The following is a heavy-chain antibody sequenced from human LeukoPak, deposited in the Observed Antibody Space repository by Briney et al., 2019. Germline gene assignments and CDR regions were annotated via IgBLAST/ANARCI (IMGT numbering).Heavy chain of an antibody. Sequence: PSETLSLTCAVYGGSFSGYYWSWIRQPPGKGLEWIGEINHSGSTNYNPSLKSRVTISVDTSKNQLSLKLSSVTAADTAVYYCASSSITMVRGVKDYWGQGTLVTVSS. CDR3: ASSSITMVRGVKDY. CDR1: GGSFSGYY. CDR2: INHSGST. J-gene: IGHJ4*02. V-gene: IGHV4-34*01. D-gene: IGHD3-10*01.